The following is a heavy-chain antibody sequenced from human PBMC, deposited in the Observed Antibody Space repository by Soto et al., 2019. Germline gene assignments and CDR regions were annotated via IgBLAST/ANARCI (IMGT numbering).Heavy chain of an antibody. CDR1: GGSISGGDYH. Sequence: QVQLQESGPGLVMPSQTLSLTCTVSGGSISGGDYHWTWIRQTPEKGLEWIGAIYYSASTYYNPSLVSRMRMSIDTSKNQFSLKLTSVTATDTAVYYCARDSRTPSGGMDVWGQGTPVTVSS. CDR2: IYYSAST. CDR3: ARDSRTPSGGMDV. J-gene: IGHJ6*02. V-gene: IGHV4-30-4*01.